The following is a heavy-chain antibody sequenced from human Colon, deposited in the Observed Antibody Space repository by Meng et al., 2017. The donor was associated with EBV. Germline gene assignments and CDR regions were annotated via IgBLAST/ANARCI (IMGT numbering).Heavy chain of an antibody. D-gene: IGHD5-24*01. V-gene: IGHV4-4*02. CDR3: ARGNAYNAPSFDY. Sequence: QVLGQESGPGRVGPSGTLSLTCAVSGASISSNNWWSWVRQPPGKGLEWIGEIYHGGNTNYNPSLKSRVTISVDRSNDQFSLSLSSVTAADTAVYYCARGNAYNAPSFDYWGQGTLVTVSS. CDR1: GASISSNNW. J-gene: IGHJ4*02. CDR2: IYHGGNT.